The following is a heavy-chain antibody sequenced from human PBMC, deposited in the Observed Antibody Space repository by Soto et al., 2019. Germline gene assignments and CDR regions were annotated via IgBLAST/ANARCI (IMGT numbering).Heavy chain of an antibody. J-gene: IGHJ4*02. CDR2: MSKDGNSR. Sequence: QVQLVESGGGVVQPGMSLRLSCAASGFTFSAYTMHWGRQAPGEGLEWVAVMSKDGNSRYYADSVKGRFTISRDNSQNTLSLQMNSLRAEDTAVYYCARTIPGTWLFDYWGQGALVTVSS. V-gene: IGHV3-30*04. CDR1: GFTFSAYT. CDR3: ARTIPGTWLFDY. D-gene: IGHD1-7*01.